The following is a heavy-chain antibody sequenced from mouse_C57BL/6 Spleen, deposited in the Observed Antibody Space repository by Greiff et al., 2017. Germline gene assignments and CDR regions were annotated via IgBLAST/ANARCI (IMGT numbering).Heavy chain of an antibody. CDR2: INPSNGGT. V-gene: IGHV1-53*01. CDR3: ARWGYGIAMDY. J-gene: IGHJ4*01. Sequence: QVQLQQPGTELVKPGASVKLSCKASGYTFTSYWMHWVKPRPGQGLEWIGNINPSNGGTNYNEKIKSKATLTVDKSSSTAYMQLSSLTSEDSAVYYCARWGYGIAMDYWGQGTSVTVSS. CDR1: GYTFTSYW. D-gene: IGHD1-1*01.